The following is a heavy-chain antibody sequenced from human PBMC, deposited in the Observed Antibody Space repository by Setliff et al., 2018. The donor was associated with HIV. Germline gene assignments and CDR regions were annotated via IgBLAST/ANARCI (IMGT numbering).Heavy chain of an antibody. J-gene: IGHJ6*04. Sequence: SETLSLTCTVSGGSISSYYWSWIRQPPGKGLEWIGYIYYDGSAKYNPSLKSRVAITAGTSKYQFSLTLRSVTAADTAVYYCARDPGSSFYNYKFLDTWGKGTTVTVSS. D-gene: IGHD3-16*01. CDR1: GGSISSYY. CDR3: ARDPGSSFYNYKFLDT. CDR2: IYYDGSA. V-gene: IGHV4-59*01.